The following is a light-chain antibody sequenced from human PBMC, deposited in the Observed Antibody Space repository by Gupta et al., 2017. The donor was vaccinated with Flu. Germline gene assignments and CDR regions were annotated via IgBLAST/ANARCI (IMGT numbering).Light chain of an antibody. CDR1: SSDVGGYNY. V-gene: IGLV2-14*01. CDR2: EVS. CDR3: SSYTSSSTVV. Sequence: RAITISCTGTSSDVGGYNYVSWYQQHPGKAPKLMIYEVSNRPSGVSNRFSGSKSGNTASLTISGLQAEDEADYYCSSYTSSSTVVFGGGTKRTVL. J-gene: IGLJ2*01.